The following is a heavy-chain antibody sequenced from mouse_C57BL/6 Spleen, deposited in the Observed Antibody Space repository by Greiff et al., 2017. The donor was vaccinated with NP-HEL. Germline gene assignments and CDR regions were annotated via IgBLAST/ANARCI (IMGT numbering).Heavy chain of an antibody. Sequence: EVKLQESGPELVKPGASVKMSCKASGYTFTDYNMHWVKQSHGKSLEWIGYINPNNGGTSYNQKFKGKATLTVNKSSSTAYMELRSLTSEDSAVYYCARAGRLLLPMDYWGQGTSVTVSS. CDR2: INPNNGGT. J-gene: IGHJ4*01. D-gene: IGHD2-3*01. CDR3: ARAGRLLLPMDY. V-gene: IGHV1-22*01. CDR1: GYTFTDYN.